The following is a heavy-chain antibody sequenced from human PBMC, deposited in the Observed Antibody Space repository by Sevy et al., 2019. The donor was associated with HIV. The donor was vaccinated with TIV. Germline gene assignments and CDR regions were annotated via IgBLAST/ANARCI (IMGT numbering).Heavy chain of an antibody. V-gene: IGHV1-18*01. J-gene: IGHJ6*02. CDR1: GYTFTSYG. CDR2: ISAYNGNT. Sequence: ASVKVSCKASGYTFTSYGISWVRQAPGQGLEWMGWISAYNGNTNYAQKLQGRVTMTTDTSTSTAYMELRSLRSDETAVYYCARDRAGTVTTRPYYYYGMDVWGQGTRVTVSS. CDR3: ARDRAGTVTTRPYYYYGMDV. D-gene: IGHD4-4*01.